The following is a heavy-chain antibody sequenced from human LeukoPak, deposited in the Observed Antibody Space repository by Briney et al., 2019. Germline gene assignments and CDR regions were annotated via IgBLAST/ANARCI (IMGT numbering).Heavy chain of an antibody. CDR3: ARRRDSSDGKDFDY. Sequence: GGSLRLSCAASGFTFSSYAMSWVRQAPGKGLEWVAAIRGSGCNTDCADSVKGRFTISRDNSKNTLYLQMISLRAEETAVYYCARRRDSSDGKDFDYWGQGTLVTVSS. CDR1: GFTFSSYA. V-gene: IGHV3-23*01. D-gene: IGHD3-22*01. J-gene: IGHJ4*02. CDR2: IRGSGCNT.